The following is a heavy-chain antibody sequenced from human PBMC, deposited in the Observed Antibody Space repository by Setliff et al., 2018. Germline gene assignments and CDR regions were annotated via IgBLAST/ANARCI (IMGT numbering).Heavy chain of an antibody. CDR3: ARGDNGHWSGYSPVSGKSAYYYMDV. CDR2: ISYDGSNK. J-gene: IGHJ6*03. D-gene: IGHD3-3*01. Sequence: LSLTCAVSGYSISSDYYWGWIRQPPGKGLEWVAVISYDGSNKYYADSVKGRFTISRDNSKNTLYLQMNSLRAEDTAVYYCARGDNGHWSGYSPVSGKSAYYYMDVWGKGTTVTVSS. CDR1: GYSISSDY. V-gene: IGHV3-30*04.